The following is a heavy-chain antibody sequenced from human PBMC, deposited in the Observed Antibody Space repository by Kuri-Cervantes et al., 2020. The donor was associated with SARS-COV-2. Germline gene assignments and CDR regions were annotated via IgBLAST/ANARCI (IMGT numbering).Heavy chain of an antibody. CDR2: IYTSGST. Sequence: GSLRLSCTVSGGSISSYYWSWIRQPAGKGLEWIGRIYTSGSTNYNPSLKSRVTMSVDTSKNQFSLKLSSATAADTAVYYCARVRQYDSSGYYAYYFDYWGQGTLVTVSS. CDR1: GGSISSYY. CDR3: ARVRQYDSSGYYAYYFDY. J-gene: IGHJ4*02. D-gene: IGHD3-22*01. V-gene: IGHV4-4*07.